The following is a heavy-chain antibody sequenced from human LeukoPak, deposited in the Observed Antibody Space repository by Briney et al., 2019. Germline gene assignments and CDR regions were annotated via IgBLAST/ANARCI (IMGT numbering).Heavy chain of an antibody. CDR2: IKRKTDGGTT. D-gene: IGHD2-15*01. Sequence: GGSLRLSCAASGFSFNDAWMSWVRQAPGQGLEWVGSIKRKTDGGTTDYAAPVKGRFTISRDDSKTSLYLQMNNLKTEDTAVYYCTTDTRRVVVPKWGQGTLVTVSS. CDR3: TTDTRRVVVPK. CDR1: GFSFNDAW. J-gene: IGHJ4*02. V-gene: IGHV3-15*01.